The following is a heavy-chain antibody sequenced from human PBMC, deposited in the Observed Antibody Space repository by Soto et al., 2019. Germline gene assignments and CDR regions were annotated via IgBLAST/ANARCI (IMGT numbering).Heavy chain of an antibody. CDR3: AREMHLGSGWGDIDI. CDR2: INEDGSKK. J-gene: IGHJ4*02. Sequence: LRLSCAVSGFTVSAKWMSWVRQAPGEGLEWLANINEDGSKKFYVDSVKGRFTISKDNAKNSLSLQLGSLRADDTAVYYCAREMHLGSGWGDIDIWGRGTMVTVSS. D-gene: IGHD6-19*01. CDR1: GFTVSAKW. V-gene: IGHV3-7*03.